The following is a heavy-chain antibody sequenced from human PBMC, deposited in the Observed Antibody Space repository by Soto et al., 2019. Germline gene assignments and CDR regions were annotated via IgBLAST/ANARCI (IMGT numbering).Heavy chain of an antibody. CDR1: GFTFSSYV. CDR3: AKEGALGLYYFDY. D-gene: IGHD3-10*01. Sequence: GGSLRLSCAASGFTFSSYVMSWVRQAPGKGLEWVSTISAGGSSTYYADSVKGRFTISRDNPKTTLYLQMNSLRPEDTAVYYYAKEGALGLYYFDYWGQGTLVTVS. CDR2: ISAGGSST. V-gene: IGHV3-23*01. J-gene: IGHJ4*02.